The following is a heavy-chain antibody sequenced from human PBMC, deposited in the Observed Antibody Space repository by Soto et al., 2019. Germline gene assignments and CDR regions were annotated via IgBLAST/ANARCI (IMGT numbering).Heavy chain of an antibody. Sequence: EVQLVESGGGLVQPWGSLRLSCAASGFALSYYNMKWVRQAPGKGLEWISDISSSSGATYYADSVKGRFTISRDYAKNSLYLQMNNLRVEDTAIYYCVRDSAYSFDYWGQGTLVTVSS. CDR2: ISSSSGAT. CDR3: VRDSAYSFDY. D-gene: IGHD2-21*01. CDR1: GFALSYYN. V-gene: IGHV3-48*01. J-gene: IGHJ4*02.